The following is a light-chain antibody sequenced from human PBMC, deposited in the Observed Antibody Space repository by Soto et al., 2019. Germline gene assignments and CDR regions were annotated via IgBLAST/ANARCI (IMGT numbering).Light chain of an antibody. V-gene: IGLV2-11*01. CDR2: EVS. CDR3: CSYTSSITYV. Sequence: QSVLTQPRSVSGSPGQSVTISCTGTSRDVGGYNYVSWYQQHPGKAPKLMIYEVSYRPSGVSDRFSGSKSGNTASLTISGLQAEDEADYYCCSYTSSITYVFGTGTKVTVL. CDR1: SRDVGGYNY. J-gene: IGLJ1*01.